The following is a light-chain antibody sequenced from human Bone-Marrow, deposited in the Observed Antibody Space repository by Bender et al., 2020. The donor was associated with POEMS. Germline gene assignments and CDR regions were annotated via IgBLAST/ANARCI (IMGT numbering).Light chain of an antibody. CDR1: SSDVGGFNY. J-gene: IGLJ3*02. CDR2: DVS. Sequence: QSALTQPASVSGSPGQSITVSCTGTSSDVGGFNYVSWYQQHPGKVPKLMIYDVSKRPSGISSRFSGSKSGNTASLTISGLQAEDEADYYCSSYTTINTVVFGGGTKLTVL. V-gene: IGLV2-14*03. CDR3: SSYTTINTVV.